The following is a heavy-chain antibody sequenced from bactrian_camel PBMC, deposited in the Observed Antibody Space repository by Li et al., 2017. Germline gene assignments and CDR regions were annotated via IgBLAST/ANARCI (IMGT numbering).Heavy chain of an antibody. D-gene: IGHD2*01. CDR1: GYTGSSRC. CDR2: LKTSDDVT. V-gene: IGHV3S68*01. J-gene: IGHJ4*01. Sequence: HVQLVESGGGSVQAGGSLRLSCAASGYTGSSRCLGWFRQAPGKEREGVALLKTSDDVTVYRDSAKGRFTISKDNAKTTLNLQIDSAKPEDAAMYYCAAAEPCALIWPTAVGSVGDWGRGTQVTVS. CDR3: AAAEPCALIWPTAVGSVGD.